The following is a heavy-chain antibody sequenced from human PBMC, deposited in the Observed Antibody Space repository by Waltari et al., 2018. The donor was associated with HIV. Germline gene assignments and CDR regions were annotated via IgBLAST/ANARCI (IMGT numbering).Heavy chain of an antibody. Sequence: QVQLVQSGAALKKPGASVEFSCTASGYSFTAYYVHWLRQAPGQGLQWMGRINPISGSTNIPLTFQGRITMTRDTSSGAVFMELRGLKFNDTALYYCARGESVSVSKIPPGYRFDFWGQGTLITVSS. D-gene: IGHD2-15*01. CDR3: ARGESVSVSKIPPGYRFDF. J-gene: IGHJ4*02. V-gene: IGHV1-2*06. CDR1: GYSFTAYY. CDR2: INPISGST.